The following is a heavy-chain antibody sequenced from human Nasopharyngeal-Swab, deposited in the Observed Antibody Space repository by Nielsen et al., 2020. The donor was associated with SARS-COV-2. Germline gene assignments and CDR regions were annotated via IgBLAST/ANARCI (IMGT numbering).Heavy chain of an antibody. J-gene: IGHJ6*03. CDR2: INPGTVNT. CDR1: GYTFTNYG. CDR3: AMAPGVDYYYYMDV. V-gene: IGHV1-3*01. Sequence: ASVKVFCKVSGYTFTNYGIHWVRQAPGQRLEWMGWINPGTVNTKYSQKFQGRVTISRDTSASTAYMELSSLRSEDTAVYYCAMAPGVDYYYYMDVWGNGTTVTVSS.